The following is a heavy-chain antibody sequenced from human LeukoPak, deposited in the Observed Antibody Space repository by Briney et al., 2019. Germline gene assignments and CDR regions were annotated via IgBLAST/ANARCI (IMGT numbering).Heavy chain of an antibody. J-gene: IGHJ4*02. CDR2: ISWNSGSI. V-gene: IGHV3-9*03. CDR1: GFTFDDYA. CDR3: ARGPAAGTLSYYFDY. D-gene: IGHD6-13*01. Sequence: GGSLRLSCAASGFTFDDYAMHWVRQAPGKGLEWVSGISWNSGSIGYADSVKGRLTISRDNAKNSLYLQMNSLRAEDMALYYCARGPAAGTLSYYFDYWGQGTLVTVSS.